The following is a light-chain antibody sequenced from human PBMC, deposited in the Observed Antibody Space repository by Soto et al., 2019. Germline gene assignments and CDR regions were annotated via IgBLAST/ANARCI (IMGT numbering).Light chain of an antibody. Sequence: MTPTPATLSASVADSVTITFLASETINNWLAWYQQKPGIAPKLLIYDAYILESGVPSRFSGSGSGTEFTLTISSLQPDDLATYYCQQYTSYSWTCGQGTKGDIK. CDR3: QQYTSYSWT. CDR2: DAY. CDR1: ETINNW. J-gene: IGKJ1*01. V-gene: IGKV1-5*01.